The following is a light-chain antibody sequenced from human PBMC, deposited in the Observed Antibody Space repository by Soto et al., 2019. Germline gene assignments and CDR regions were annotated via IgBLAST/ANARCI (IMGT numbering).Light chain of an antibody. CDR3: LQDYNYPWT. J-gene: IGKJ1*01. CDR1: QGIRND. V-gene: IGKV1-6*01. CDR2: AAS. Sequence: AIQMTQSPSSLSASIGDRVTITCRASQGIRNDLGWYQQKPGKAPKLLIYAASSLQSGVPSRFSGSGSGTDFTLTISSLRPEDFASYYCLQDYNYPWTFGQGTKVEIK.